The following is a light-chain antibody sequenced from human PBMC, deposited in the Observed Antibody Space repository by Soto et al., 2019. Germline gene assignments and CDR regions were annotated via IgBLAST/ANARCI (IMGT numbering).Light chain of an antibody. Sequence: QSVLTQPPSASGSPGQSVTISCTGTSSDVGGYNYVSWYQQHPGKAPKLMIYEVSKRPSGVPDRFSGSKSGNTASLTVSGLQAEDEADYYCSSYAGSNLYVFGTGNKVTVL. J-gene: IGLJ1*01. CDR3: SSYAGSNLYV. CDR2: EVS. V-gene: IGLV2-8*01. CDR1: SSDVGGYNY.